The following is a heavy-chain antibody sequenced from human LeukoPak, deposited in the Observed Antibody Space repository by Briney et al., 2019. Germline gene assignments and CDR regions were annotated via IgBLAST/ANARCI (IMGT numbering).Heavy chain of an antibody. V-gene: IGHV3-23*01. CDR2: ITDSGKP. J-gene: IGHJ4*02. CDR1: GFSFSTYT. CDR3: ASRNYYLDH. Sequence: GGSLRLSCAASGFSFSTYTMTWVRQAPGKGLEWVSGITDSGKPCYADSVKGRFTISRDNSKSALYLQINSLRAEDTAVYYCASRNYYLDHWGQGALVTVSS. D-gene: IGHD3-10*01.